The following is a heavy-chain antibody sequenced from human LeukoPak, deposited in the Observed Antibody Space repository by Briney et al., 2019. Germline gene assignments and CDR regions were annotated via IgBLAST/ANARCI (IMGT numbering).Heavy chain of an antibody. Sequence: XASVKVSCKASGYSFTNYAVHWVRQDPGQGLEWMARINADDGDTRYSSRFQGRVTITRHISANTVYMELSSLRSEDAAVYFCARTPPVRGIGGNYGMDVWGQGTTVTVSS. V-gene: IGHV1-3*01. CDR3: ARTPPVRGIGGNYGMDV. D-gene: IGHD3-10*01. CDR2: INADDGDT. J-gene: IGHJ6*02. CDR1: GYSFTNYA.